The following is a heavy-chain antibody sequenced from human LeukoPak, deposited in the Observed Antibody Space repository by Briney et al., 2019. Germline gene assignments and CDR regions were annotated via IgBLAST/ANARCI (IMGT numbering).Heavy chain of an antibody. D-gene: IGHD3-10*01. Sequence: GGSRRLSCAASGFTFSSYWMHWVRQAPGKGLVWVSRIYSDGSSTNYADSVKGRFTISRDNSKNTLYLQINSLRAEDTAVYYCARALDGSGSRSFDYWGQGTLVTVSS. CDR3: ARALDGSGSRSFDY. V-gene: IGHV3-74*01. CDR2: IYSDGSST. J-gene: IGHJ4*02. CDR1: GFTFSSYW.